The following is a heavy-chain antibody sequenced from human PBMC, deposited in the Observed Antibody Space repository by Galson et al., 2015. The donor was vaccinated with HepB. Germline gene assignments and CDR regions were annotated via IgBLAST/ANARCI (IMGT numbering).Heavy chain of an antibody. CDR2: IWYDGSNK. CDR1: GFTFSSYG. J-gene: IGHJ6*02. Sequence: SLRLSCAASGFTFSSYGMHWVRQAPGKGLEWVAVIWYDGSNKYYADSVKGRFTISRDNSKNTLYLQMNSLRAEDTAVYYCARDIRFGFITMVSRDYYYYGMDVWGQGTTVTVSS. V-gene: IGHV3-33*01. CDR3: ARDIRFGFITMVSRDYYYYGMDV. D-gene: IGHD3-10*01.